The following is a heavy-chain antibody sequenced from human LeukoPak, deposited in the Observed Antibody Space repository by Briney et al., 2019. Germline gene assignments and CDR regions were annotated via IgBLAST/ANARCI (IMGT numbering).Heavy chain of an antibody. CDR1: GGSFSGYY. J-gene: IGHJ5*02. D-gene: IGHD3-10*01. Sequence: SETLSLTCAVYGGSFSGYYWSWIRQPPGKGLEWIGEINHSGSTNYNPSLKSRVTISVDTSKNQFSLKLSSVTAADTAVYYCARGPRRATYYYGSGSYYNTNWFDPWGQGTLVTVSS. V-gene: IGHV4-34*01. CDR3: ARGPRRATYYYGSGSYYNTNWFDP. CDR2: INHSGST.